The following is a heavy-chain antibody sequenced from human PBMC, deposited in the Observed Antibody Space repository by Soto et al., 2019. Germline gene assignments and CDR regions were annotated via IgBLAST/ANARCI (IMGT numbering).Heavy chain of an antibody. CDR3: ARDVESGSSQYYYYYYGMDV. CDR1: GFTFSSYA. Sequence: QVQLVESGGGVVQPGRSLRLSCAASGFTFSSYAMHWVRQAPGKGLEWVAVISYDGSNKYYADSVKGRFTISRDNSKNTLYLQMNSVRAEDTAVYYCARDVESGSSQYYYYYYGMDVWGQGTTVTVSS. V-gene: IGHV3-30-3*01. CDR2: ISYDGSNK. D-gene: IGHD1-26*01. J-gene: IGHJ6*02.